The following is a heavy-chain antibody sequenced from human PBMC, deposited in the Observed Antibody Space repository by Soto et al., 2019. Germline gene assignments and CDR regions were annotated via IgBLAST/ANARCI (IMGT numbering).Heavy chain of an antibody. J-gene: IGHJ4*02. CDR1: GFTFSSYA. D-gene: IGHD2-2*01. CDR3: AKEPLCAGWESSTSCLKISPGYFDY. V-gene: IGHV3-23*01. Sequence: GGSLRLSCAASGFTFSSYAMSWVRQAPGKGLEWVSAISGSGGSTYYADSVKGRFTISRDNSKNTLYLQMNSLRAEDTAVYYCAKEPLCAGWESSTSCLKISPGYFDYWGQGTLVTVSS. CDR2: ISGSGGST.